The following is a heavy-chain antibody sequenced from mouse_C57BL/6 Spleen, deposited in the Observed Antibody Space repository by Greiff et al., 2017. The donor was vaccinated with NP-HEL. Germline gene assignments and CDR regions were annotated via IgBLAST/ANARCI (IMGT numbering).Heavy chain of an antibody. CDR2: INPNNGGT. CDR3: ARNLPLYYGSSSYYAMDY. D-gene: IGHD1-1*01. Sequence: VQLQQSGPELVKPGASVKIPCKASGYTFTDYNMDWVKQSHGKSLEWIGDINPNNGGTIYNQKFKGKATLTVDKSSSTAYMELRSLTSEDTAVYYCARNLPLYYGSSSYYAMDYWGQGTSVTVSS. CDR1: GYTFTDYN. V-gene: IGHV1-18*01. J-gene: IGHJ4*01.